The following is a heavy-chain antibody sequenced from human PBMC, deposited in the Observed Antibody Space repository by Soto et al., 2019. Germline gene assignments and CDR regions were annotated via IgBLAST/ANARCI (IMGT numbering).Heavy chain of an antibody. CDR1: GFTFSRYG. J-gene: IGHJ4*02. CDR2: ISFDGNHK. CDR3: AKDRLPDYYDSSGLDH. V-gene: IGHV3-30*18. D-gene: IGHD3-22*01. Sequence: QVQLVESGGGVVQPGRSLRLSCSASGFTFSRYGMHWIRQAPGKGLELVAVISFDGNHKYFADSVKGRFTISRDNSRSTLYLQMNSLRAEDTAVYYCAKDRLPDYYDSSGLDHWGQGTLVTVSS.